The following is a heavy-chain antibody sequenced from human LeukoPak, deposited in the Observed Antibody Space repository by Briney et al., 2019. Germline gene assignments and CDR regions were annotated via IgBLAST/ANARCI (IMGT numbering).Heavy chain of an antibody. Sequence: PGGSLRLSCAASGFTVSSNYMSWVRQAPGKGLEWVSVIYSGGSAYYADSVKGRFTISRDNSKNTPYLQMNSLRAEDTAVYYCARVPWGSYFDYWGQGTLVTVSS. D-gene: IGHD7-27*01. V-gene: IGHV3-53*01. CDR3: ARVPWGSYFDY. CDR1: GFTVSSNY. J-gene: IGHJ4*02. CDR2: IYSGGSA.